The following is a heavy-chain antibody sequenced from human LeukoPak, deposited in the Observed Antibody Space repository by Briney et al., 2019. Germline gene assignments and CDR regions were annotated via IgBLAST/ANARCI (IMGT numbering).Heavy chain of an antibody. Sequence: PGGSLRLSCAASGFTFTDYYMSWIRQAPGKGLEWVSVIYSGGSTYYADSVKGRFTISRDNSKNTLYLQMNSLRAEDTAVYYCARGGSSFSMDVWGQGTTVTVSS. CDR1: GFTFTDYY. CDR3: ARGGSSFSMDV. CDR2: IYSGGST. V-gene: IGHV3-66*01. D-gene: IGHD6-13*01. J-gene: IGHJ6*02.